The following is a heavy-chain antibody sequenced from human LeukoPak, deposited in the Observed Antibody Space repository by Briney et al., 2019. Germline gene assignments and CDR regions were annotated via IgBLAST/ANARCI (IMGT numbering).Heavy chain of an antibody. CDR3: AKGSYYDILTRYYEFDY. CDR1: GFTFHDYA. CDR2: IIWNSGNI. V-gene: IGHV3-9*01. Sequence: PGRSLPLPCAAPGFTFHDYAMHWVRQAPGKGLEWVSGIIWNSGNIRYADPLKGRFTIPRDNAKNSLYLQMNSLRADDTALYYCAKGSYYDILTRYYEFDYWGQGTLVTVSS. J-gene: IGHJ4*02. D-gene: IGHD3-9*01.